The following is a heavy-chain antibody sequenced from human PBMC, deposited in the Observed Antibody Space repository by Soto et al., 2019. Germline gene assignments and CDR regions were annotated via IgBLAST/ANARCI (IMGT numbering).Heavy chain of an antibody. D-gene: IGHD3-22*01. CDR2: IDPSDSQT. J-gene: IGHJ4*02. CDR3: ARQIYDSDTGPNFQYYFDS. CDR1: GYSFAGYW. Sequence: GEALKISCKGSGYSFAGYWITWVRQKPGKGLEWMGRIDPSDSQTYYSPSFRGHVTISVTKSITTVFLQWSSLRASDTAMYYCARQIYDSDTGPNFQYYFDSWGQGTPVTVSS. V-gene: IGHV5-10-1*01.